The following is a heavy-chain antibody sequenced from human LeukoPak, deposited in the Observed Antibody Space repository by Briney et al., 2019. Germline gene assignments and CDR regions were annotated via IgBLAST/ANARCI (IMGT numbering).Heavy chain of an antibody. Sequence: SGTLSLTCAVSGGSISSSNWWSWVRQPPGKGLEWIGYIYYSGSTNYNPSLKSRVTISVDTSKNQFSLKLSSVTAADTAVYYCARDLWGYYFDYWGQGTLVTVSS. CDR2: IYYSGST. V-gene: IGHV4-4*02. CDR3: ARDLWGYYFDY. CDR1: GGSISSSNW. J-gene: IGHJ4*02. D-gene: IGHD3-16*01.